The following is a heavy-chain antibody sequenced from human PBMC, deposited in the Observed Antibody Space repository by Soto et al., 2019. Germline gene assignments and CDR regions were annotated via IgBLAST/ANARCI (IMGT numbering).Heavy chain of an antibody. D-gene: IGHD3-3*01. Sequence: PGRSLRLPSAASGFTFRIYTMSWAGHAPWQGMEWVSAISGSGGSTYYADSVKGRFTISRDNSKNTLYLQMNSLRAEDTAVYYCDKVTLDFWRNDRGLFNCGQG. CDR3: DKVTLDFWRNDRGLFN. CDR1: GFTFRIYT. J-gene: IGHJ4*02. V-gene: IGHV3-23*01. CDR2: ISGSGGST.